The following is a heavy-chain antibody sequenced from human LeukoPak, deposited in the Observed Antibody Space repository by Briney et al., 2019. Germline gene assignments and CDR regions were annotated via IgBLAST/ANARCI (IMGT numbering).Heavy chain of an antibody. CDR2: IYYDATNK. Sequence: GGSLRLSCVASGFSFSNYGMHWVRQAPGKGLEWVALIYYDATNKYYIDSVKGRFTISRDNSKNTLYLQMSSLRVEDTAVYYCARRTTVATDSWGQGTLVTVSS. J-gene: IGHJ4*02. CDR3: ARRTTVATDS. CDR1: GFSFSNYG. D-gene: IGHD4-23*01. V-gene: IGHV3-33*01.